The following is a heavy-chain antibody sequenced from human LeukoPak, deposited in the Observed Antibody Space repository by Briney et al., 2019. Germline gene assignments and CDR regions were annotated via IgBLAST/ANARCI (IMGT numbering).Heavy chain of an antibody. CDR3: ARHLVAWDAFDI. CDR2: IYYSGST. Sequence: TSETLSLTCTVSGGSISSGGYYWSWIRQPPGKGLEWIGYIYYSGSTNYNPSLKSRVTISVDTSKNQFSLKLSSVTAADTAVYYCARHLVAWDAFDIWGQGTMVTVSS. V-gene: IGHV4-61*08. D-gene: IGHD2-15*01. J-gene: IGHJ3*02. CDR1: GGSISSGGYY.